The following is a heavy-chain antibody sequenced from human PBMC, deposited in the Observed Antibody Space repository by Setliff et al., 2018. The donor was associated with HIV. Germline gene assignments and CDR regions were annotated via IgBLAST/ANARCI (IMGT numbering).Heavy chain of an antibody. V-gene: IGHV1-69*13. CDR2: IIPIYGIS. J-gene: IGHJ4*02. Sequence: SVKVSCKASGGTFTGYGISWVRQAPGQGLEWMGKIIPIYGISDYAQRFQGRLTITADESTSTAYMELSSLRSEDTAVYYCTRDRNLNREPYYFDYWGQGTLVTVSS. CDR3: TRDRNLNREPYYFDY. D-gene: IGHD1-1*01. CDR1: GGTFTGYG.